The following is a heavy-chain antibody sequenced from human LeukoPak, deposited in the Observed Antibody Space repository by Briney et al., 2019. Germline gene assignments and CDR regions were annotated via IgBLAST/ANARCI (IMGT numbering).Heavy chain of an antibody. V-gene: IGHV3-23*01. Sequence: PGGSLRLSCAASGFTFSIYAMSWVRHAPGKGLEWVSAISGSGVSTYYADSVKGRFTISRDTAKNTLYLQMNSLRATDTAVYYCEKDWAYSSSWFDSWGKGTLVTVS. CDR2: ISGSGVST. J-gene: IGHJ5*01. CDR1: GFTFSIYA. D-gene: IGHD6-13*01. CDR3: EKDWAYSSSWFDS.